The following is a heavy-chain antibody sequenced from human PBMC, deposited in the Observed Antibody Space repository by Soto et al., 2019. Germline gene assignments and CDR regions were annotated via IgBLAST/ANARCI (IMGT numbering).Heavy chain of an antibody. J-gene: IGHJ5*02. D-gene: IGHD2-15*01. CDR3: ARDSSRGYCSGGSCYSGLGWFDP. V-gene: IGHV3-21*01. Sequence: ESGGGLVKPGGSLRLSCAASGFTFSSYSMNWVRQAPGKGLEWVSSISSSSSYIYYADSVKGRFTISRDNAKNSLYLQMNSLRAEDTAVYYCARDSSRGYCSGGSCYSGLGWFDPWGQGTLVTVSS. CDR2: ISSSSSYI. CDR1: GFTFSSYS.